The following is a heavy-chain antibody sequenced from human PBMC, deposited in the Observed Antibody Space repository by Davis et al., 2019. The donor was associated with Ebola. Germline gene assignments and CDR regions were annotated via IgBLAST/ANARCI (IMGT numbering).Heavy chain of an antibody. V-gene: IGHV4-34*01. CDR1: GGSFSGYY. CDR3: ARLLTVTTSRYYYYGMDV. D-gene: IGHD4-17*01. J-gene: IGHJ6*02. CDR2: INHSGST. Sequence: SETLSLTCAVCGGSFSGYYWSWIRQPPGKGLEWIGEINHSGSTNYNPSLKSRVTISVDTSKNQFSLKLSSVTAADTAVYYCARLLTVTTSRYYYYGMDVWGQGTTVTVSS.